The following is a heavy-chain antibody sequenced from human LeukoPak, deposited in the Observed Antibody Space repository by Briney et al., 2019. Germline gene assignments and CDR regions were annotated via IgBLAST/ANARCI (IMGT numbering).Heavy chain of an antibody. D-gene: IGHD6-13*01. Sequence: PSETLSLTCTVSGGSISGSSYYWGWIRQPPGKGLEWIGSIYYSGSTYYNPSLKSRVTISVDTSKNQFSLKLSSVTAADTAVYYCARPIAAAGDHVYYFDYWGQGTLVTVSS. CDR2: IYYSGST. J-gene: IGHJ4*02. CDR1: GGSISGSSYY. CDR3: ARPIAAAGDHVYYFDY. V-gene: IGHV4-39*01.